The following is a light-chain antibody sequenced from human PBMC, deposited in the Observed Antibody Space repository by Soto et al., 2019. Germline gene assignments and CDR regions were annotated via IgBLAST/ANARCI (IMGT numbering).Light chain of an antibody. V-gene: IGLV1-40*01. J-gene: IGLJ1*01. CDR1: SSNIGAGYD. CDR3: QSCDSSLSGSGV. CDR2: GNR. Sequence: QSVLTQPPSVSGAPGQRVTISCTGTSSNIGAGYDVHWYQQFPGTAPKLLIYGNRNRPSGVPDRFSGSKSGTSASLAITGLQAEDEATYYCQSCDSSLSGSGVFGTGTKV.